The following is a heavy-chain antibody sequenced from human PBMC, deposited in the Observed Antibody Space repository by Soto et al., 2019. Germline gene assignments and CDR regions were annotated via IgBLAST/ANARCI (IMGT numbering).Heavy chain of an antibody. J-gene: IGHJ4*02. Sequence: SVKVPCKASGFTFTTSAVQWVRQARGQRLEWIGWIVVGSGTTNYAQRFQERVTITRDMSTSTAYMELSSLRSEDTAVYYCADLAYSSAWVWGQGTVVTVSS. CDR1: GFTFTTSA. V-gene: IGHV1-58*01. CDR3: ADLAYSSAWV. CDR2: IVVGSGTT. D-gene: IGHD6-19*01.